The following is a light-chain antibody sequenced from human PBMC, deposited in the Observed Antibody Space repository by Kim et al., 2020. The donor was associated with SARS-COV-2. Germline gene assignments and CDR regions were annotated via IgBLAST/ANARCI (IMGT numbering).Light chain of an antibody. Sequence: PGQTASITCSGDKWGDKYACLYQQKPGQSPVLVIYQNSKRPSGIPERFSGSNTGNTAALTISGTQAMDEADYYCQAWDSSTASVVFGGWTQLTVL. CDR1: KWGDKY. J-gene: IGLJ2*01. CDR2: QNS. CDR3: QAWDSSTASVV. V-gene: IGLV3-1*01.